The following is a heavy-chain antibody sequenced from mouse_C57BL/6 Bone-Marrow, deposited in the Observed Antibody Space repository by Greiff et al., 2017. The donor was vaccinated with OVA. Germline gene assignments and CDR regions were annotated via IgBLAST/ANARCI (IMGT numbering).Heavy chain of an antibody. V-gene: IGHV1-61*01. CDR2: IYPSDSET. CDR3: ARGAGTGEDY. Sequence: QVQLQQPGAELVRPGSSVKLSCKASGYTFTSYWMDWVKQRPGQGLEWIGNIYPSDSETHYNQKFKDKATLTVDKSSSTACMQLSSLTSEDSAVYYCARGAGTGEDYWGQGTTLTVSS. CDR1: GYTFTSYW. J-gene: IGHJ2*01. D-gene: IGHD2-13*01.